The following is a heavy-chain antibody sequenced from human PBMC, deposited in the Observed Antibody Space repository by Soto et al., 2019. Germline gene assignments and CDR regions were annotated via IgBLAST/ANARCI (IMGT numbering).Heavy chain of an antibody. V-gene: IGHV1-8*01. CDR3: ARVYSSWYVYFDY. Sequence: ASVKVSCMPSGYTFTRYDINWVREATGQGHEWMGWMNPNSGNTGYAQKFQGRVTMTRNTSISTAYMELSSLRSEDTAVYYCARVYSSWYVYFDYWGQGTLVTVSS. CDR1: GYTFTRYD. CDR2: MNPNSGNT. D-gene: IGHD6-13*01. J-gene: IGHJ4*02.